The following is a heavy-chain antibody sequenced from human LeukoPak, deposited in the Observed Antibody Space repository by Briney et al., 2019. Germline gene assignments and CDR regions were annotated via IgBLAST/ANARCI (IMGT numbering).Heavy chain of an antibody. J-gene: IGHJ4*02. D-gene: IGHD5-18*01. CDR3: ARLIGAYSSGWGFDY. V-gene: IGHV1-8*01. CDR1: GYTFTSYD. Sequence: ASVKVSCKASGYTFTSYDINWVRQATGQGLEWMGWMNPNSGNAGYAQKFQGRVTMTRNTSISTAYMGLSSLRSEDTAVYYCARLIGAYSSGWGFDYWGQGTLVTVSS. CDR2: MNPNSGNA.